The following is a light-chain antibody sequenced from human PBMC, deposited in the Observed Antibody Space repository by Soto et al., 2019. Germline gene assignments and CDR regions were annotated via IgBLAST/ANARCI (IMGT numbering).Light chain of an antibody. CDR2: GTS. V-gene: IGKV3-15*01. CDR3: QQYNNWWT. Sequence: IPMTQSPAPLSVSPADRATLSCMASQSVSSRYLAWYQQKPGQAPRLLIYGTSTRATGIPARFSGSGSGTEFTLTISSLQSEDFAVYYCQQYNNWWTFGQGTKVDI. J-gene: IGKJ1*01. CDR1: QSVSSRY.